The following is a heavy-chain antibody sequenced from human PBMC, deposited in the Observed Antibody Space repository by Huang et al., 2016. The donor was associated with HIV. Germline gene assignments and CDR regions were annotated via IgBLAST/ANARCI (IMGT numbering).Heavy chain of an antibody. CDR2: IRSKASGGTT. J-gene: IGHJ4*02. V-gene: IGHV3-49*05. CDR3: TRENYDFWSGYYKYYFDY. CDR1: GFTFGDYA. D-gene: IGHD3-3*01. Sequence: EVQLVESGGGLVKPGRSLRLSCTASGFTFGDYAMSWFRQAPGKGLEWGGFIRSKASGGTTEYAASVKGRFTISRDDSKSIAYLQMNSLKIEDTAVYYCTRENYDFWSGYYKYYFDYWGQGTLVTVSS.